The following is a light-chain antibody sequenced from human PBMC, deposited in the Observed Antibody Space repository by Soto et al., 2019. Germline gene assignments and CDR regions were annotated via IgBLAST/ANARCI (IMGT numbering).Light chain of an antibody. CDR3: SSYTSSIS. V-gene: IGLV2-14*01. CDR2: DVN. CDR1: SSDVGGYNY. J-gene: IGLJ2*01. Sequence: QSVLTQPASVSGSPGQSVTISCTGTSSDVGGYNYVSWYQQHPGKAPKLMIYDVNTRPSGVSNRFSGSKSGTTASLTISGLQAEDEADYYCSSYTSSISFGGGTKLTVL.